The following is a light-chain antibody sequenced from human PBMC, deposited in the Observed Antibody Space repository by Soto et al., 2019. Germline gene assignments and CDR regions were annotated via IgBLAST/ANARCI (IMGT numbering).Light chain of an antibody. CDR2: GAS. J-gene: IGKJ4*01. CDR3: QQYSYWPRA. Sequence: EIVMTQSPPTLSVSPGERATLSCRASQSISSHLAWFQQKPGQAPRLLVYGASTRATGVPARFSGSGSGTEDTLTISSLQPEDFAVYYCQQYSYWPRAFGGGTKVEIK. CDR1: QSISSH. V-gene: IGKV3-15*01.